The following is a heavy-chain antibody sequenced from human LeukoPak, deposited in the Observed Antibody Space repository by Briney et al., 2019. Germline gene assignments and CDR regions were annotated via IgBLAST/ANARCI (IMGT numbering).Heavy chain of an antibody. Sequence: SETLSLTCAVYGGSFSGYYWSWIRQPPGKGLEWIGEINHSGSTNYNPSLKSRVTISVDTSKNQFSLKLSSVTAADTAVYYCARDPRLYYYDGSGSDAFDIWGQGTMVTVSS. D-gene: IGHD3-22*01. CDR2: INHSGST. V-gene: IGHV4-34*01. J-gene: IGHJ3*02. CDR3: ARDPRLYYYDGSGSDAFDI. CDR1: GGSFSGYY.